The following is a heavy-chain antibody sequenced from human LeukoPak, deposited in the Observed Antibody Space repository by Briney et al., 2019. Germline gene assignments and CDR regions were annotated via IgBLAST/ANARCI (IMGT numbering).Heavy chain of an antibody. Sequence: PGGSLRLSCAASGFTFSSYSMNWVRQAPGKGLEWVSYISSSGSTIYYADSVKGRFTISRDNAKNSLYLQMNSLRAEDTAVYYCARLVYYYYYMDVWGKGTTVTISS. V-gene: IGHV3-48*04. CDR3: ARLVYYYYYMDV. J-gene: IGHJ6*03. CDR1: GFTFSSYS. CDR2: ISSSGSTI.